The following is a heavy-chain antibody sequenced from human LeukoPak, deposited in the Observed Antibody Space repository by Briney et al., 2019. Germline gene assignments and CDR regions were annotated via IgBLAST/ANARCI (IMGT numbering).Heavy chain of an antibody. CDR2: INTNTGNP. CDR3: ARVSGPFITMVRGVITRGWFDP. J-gene: IGHJ5*02. Sequence: GASGKVSCKASGYTFTSYDINWVRQAPGQGLEWMGWINTNTGNPTYAQGFTGRFVFSLDTSVSTAYLQISSLKAEDTAVYYCARVSGPFITMVRGVITRGWFDPWGQGTLVTVSS. V-gene: IGHV7-4-1*02. CDR1: GYTFTSYD. D-gene: IGHD3-10*01.